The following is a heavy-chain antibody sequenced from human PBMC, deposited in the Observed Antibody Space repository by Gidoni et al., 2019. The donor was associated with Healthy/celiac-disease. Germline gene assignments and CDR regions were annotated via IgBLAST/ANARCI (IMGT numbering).Heavy chain of an antibody. J-gene: IGHJ4*02. CDR3: ANGAMVTFAVGWHGRNFDY. D-gene: IGHD5-18*01. CDR1: GFTFSSYA. Sequence: EVQLLESGGGLVQPGGSLRLSCAASGFTFSSYAMSWVRQAPGKGLECVSAISGSGGSTYYADNSKNTLYLQMNSLRAEDTAVYYWANGAMVTFAVGWHGRNFDYWGQGTLVTVSS. CDR2: ISGSGGST. V-gene: IGHV3-23*01.